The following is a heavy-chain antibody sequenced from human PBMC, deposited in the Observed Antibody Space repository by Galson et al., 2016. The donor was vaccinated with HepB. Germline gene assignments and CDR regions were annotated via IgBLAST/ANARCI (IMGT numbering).Heavy chain of an antibody. CDR2: ITGSGNRT. V-gene: IGHV3-23*01. Sequence: SLRLSCAASGFTFSSYAMNWVRQAPGKGLEWVSSITGSGNRTYFADSLKGRFTISRDNSKNTVYLQMSSLRAEDTAIYYCARASPSIWTSQHWGQGTLVTVSS. D-gene: IGHD6-13*01. CDR1: GFTFSSYA. CDR3: ARASPSIWTSQH. J-gene: IGHJ1*01.